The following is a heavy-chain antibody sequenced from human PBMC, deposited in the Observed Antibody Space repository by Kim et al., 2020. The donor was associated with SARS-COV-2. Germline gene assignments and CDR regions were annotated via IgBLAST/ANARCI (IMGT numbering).Heavy chain of an antibody. CDR2: IYYSGST. Sequence: SETLSLTCTVSGDSISSSSYYWGWVRQPPGKGLEWIGSIYYSGSTYYNPSLKSRVTISVDTSKNQFSLKLSSVTAADTAVYYCIAAPYAFDFWGQGTMVTVSS. CDR3: IAAPYAFDF. V-gene: IGHV4-39*01. D-gene: IGHD6-25*01. J-gene: IGHJ3*01. CDR1: GDSISSSSYY.